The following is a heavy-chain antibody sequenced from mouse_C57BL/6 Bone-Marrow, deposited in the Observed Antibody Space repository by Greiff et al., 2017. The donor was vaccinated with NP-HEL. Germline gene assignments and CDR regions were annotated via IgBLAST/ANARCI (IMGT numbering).Heavy chain of an antibody. CDR3: ARRSLIYYYGSSYAMDY. D-gene: IGHD1-1*01. CDR1: GYTFTGYW. J-gene: IGHJ4*01. V-gene: IGHV1-9*01. Sequence: QVQLKESGAELMKPGASVKLSCKATGYTFTGYWIEWVKQRPGHGLEWIGEILPGSGSTNSNEKFKGKATFTADTSSNTAYMQLSSLTTEDSAIYYCARRSLIYYYGSSYAMDYWGQGTSVTVSS. CDR2: ILPGSGST.